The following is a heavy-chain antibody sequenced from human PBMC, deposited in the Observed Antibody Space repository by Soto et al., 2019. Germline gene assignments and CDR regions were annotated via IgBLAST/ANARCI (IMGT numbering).Heavy chain of an antibody. V-gene: IGHV4-59*01. CDR2: IFYSGST. J-gene: IGHJ4*02. CDR3: ARVLLGYCSH. CDR1: GASIGSSY. D-gene: IGHD2-15*01. Sequence: SETLSLTCTVSGASIGSSYWSWIRQPPGKGLEWMGYIFYSGSTNYSPSLNSRVSISVDTSKNQFSLKLSSVTAADTAVYYCARVLLGYCSHWGQGTLVTVSS.